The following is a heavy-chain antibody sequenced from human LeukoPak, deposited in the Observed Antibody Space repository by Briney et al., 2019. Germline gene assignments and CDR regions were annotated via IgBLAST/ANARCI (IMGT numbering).Heavy chain of an antibody. CDR3: ARERYSNYNWFDP. CDR1: GDSISTYY. D-gene: IGHD4-11*01. J-gene: IGHJ5*02. CDR2: IYHSGST. Sequence: SETLSLTCTVSGDSISTYYWSWIRQPPGKGLEWIGYIYHSGSTNYNPSLKSRVSISVHTSKNQFSLKLSSVTAADTAVYYCARERYSNYNWFDPWGQGTLVTVSS. V-gene: IGHV4-59*01.